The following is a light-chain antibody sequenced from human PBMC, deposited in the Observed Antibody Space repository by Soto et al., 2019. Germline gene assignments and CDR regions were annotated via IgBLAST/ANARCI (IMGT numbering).Light chain of an antibody. V-gene: IGKV1-5*01. Sequence: DIQMTQSPSTLSASVGDRVTVACRASQSIADSLAWYQQKPGKAPQVLIYDASILEGGVPSRFSGSGSGTEFTLTISSLQPGDFATYYCHQYSRFPRTFGQGTKVDIK. CDR3: HQYSRFPRT. CDR2: DAS. J-gene: IGKJ1*01. CDR1: QSIADS.